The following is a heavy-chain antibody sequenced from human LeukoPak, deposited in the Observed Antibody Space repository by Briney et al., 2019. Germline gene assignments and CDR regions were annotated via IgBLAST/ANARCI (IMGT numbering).Heavy chain of an antibody. CDR3: ARARAVAGPPFGAFDI. D-gene: IGHD6-19*01. Sequence: ASVKVSCKASGYTFTSYYMHWVRQAPGQGLEWMGIINPSGGSTSYAQKFQGRVTMTRDTSTSTVYMELSSLRSEDTAVYYCARARAVAGPPFGAFDIWGQGTMVTVSS. CDR1: GYTFTSYY. CDR2: INPSGGST. V-gene: IGHV1-46*01. J-gene: IGHJ3*02.